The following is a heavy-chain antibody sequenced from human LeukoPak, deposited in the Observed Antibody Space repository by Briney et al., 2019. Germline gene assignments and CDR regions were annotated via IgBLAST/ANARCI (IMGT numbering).Heavy chain of an antibody. CDR2: ISSSAGTM. V-gene: IGHV3-48*03. CDR3: ARDRSSGYSGSNDY. CDR1: GFTFSSYD. J-gene: IGHJ4*02. D-gene: IGHD5-12*01. Sequence: GGSLRLSCAASGFTFSSYDMNWVRQDPGKGLEWVSDISSSAGTMYYADSVKGRFTISRDNAKNSLYLQMNSLRAEDTAVYYCARDRSSGYSGSNDYWGQGTLLTVSS.